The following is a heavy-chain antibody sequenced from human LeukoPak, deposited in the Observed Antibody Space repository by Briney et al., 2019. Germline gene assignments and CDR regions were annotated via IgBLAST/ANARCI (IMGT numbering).Heavy chain of an antibody. CDR2: ISVYNGNT. J-gene: IGHJ6*02. CDR3: ARDWRGRAGGMDV. V-gene: IGHV1-18*01. D-gene: IGHD3-3*01. Sequence: GASVTVSCKASGYTFTNYGISWVRQAPGQGLEWMGWISVYNGNTNSAQKLQGRVTMTTDTSTSTAYMELRSLRCDETAVYYCARDWRGRAGGMDVWGQGTTVTVSS. CDR1: GYTFTNYG.